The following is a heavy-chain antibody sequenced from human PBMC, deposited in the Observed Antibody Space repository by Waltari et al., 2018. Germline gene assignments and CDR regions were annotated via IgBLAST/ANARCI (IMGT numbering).Heavy chain of an antibody. V-gene: IGHV3-7*01. CDR3: ARDRCYYDSSASSDDAFDI. Sequence: EVQLVESGGGLVKPGGSLRLSCEASGFTFGTYLMTWGRQAPGKGLGWVANIKDDGSDKLYVDSVKGRFTISRDNAKNSLFLQMNSLRADETAVYYCARDRCYYDSSASSDDAFDIWGQGTMVTVSS. J-gene: IGHJ3*02. CDR2: IKDDGSDK. D-gene: IGHD3-22*01. CDR1: GFTFGTYL.